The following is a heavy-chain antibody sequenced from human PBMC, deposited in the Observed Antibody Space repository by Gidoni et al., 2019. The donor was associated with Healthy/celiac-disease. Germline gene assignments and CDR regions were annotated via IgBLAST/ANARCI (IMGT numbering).Heavy chain of an antibody. J-gene: IGHJ4*02. CDR1: GRPFSSYA. CDR2: IIPIFGTA. Sequence: QVQLVQSGAEVQKPGSSVKVSCRSSGRPFSSYAISWVRQAPGQGLEWMGGIIPIFGTANYAQNFQGRVTLTADESTSTVYMELSSLRSEDTAVYYCARTPGVTLLPNYFDYWGQGTLVTVSS. CDR3: ARTPGVTLLPNYFDY. V-gene: IGHV1-69*12. D-gene: IGHD1-26*01.